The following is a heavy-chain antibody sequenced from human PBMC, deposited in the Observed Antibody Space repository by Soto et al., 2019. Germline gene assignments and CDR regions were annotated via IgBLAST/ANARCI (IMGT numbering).Heavy chain of an antibody. V-gene: IGHV1-69*13. J-gene: IGHJ4*02. CDR3: ATRIVPAAFALGY. Sequence: ASVKVSCKASGGTFSSYAISWVRQAPGQGLEWMGGIIPIFGTANYAQKFQGRVTITADESTSTAYMELSSLRSEDTAVYYCATRIVPAAFALGYWGQGTLVTVSS. CDR1: GGTFSSYA. CDR2: IIPIFGTA. D-gene: IGHD2-2*01.